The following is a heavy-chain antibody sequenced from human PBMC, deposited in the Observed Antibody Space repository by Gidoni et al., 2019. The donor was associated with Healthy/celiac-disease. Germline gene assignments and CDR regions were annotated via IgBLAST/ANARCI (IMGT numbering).Heavy chain of an antibody. CDR3: ARGPGQMVDY. J-gene: IGHJ4*02. V-gene: IGHV4-59*01. CDR1: GGSISSYY. Sequence: QVQLQESGPGLVKPSETLSLPSTASGGSISSYYWSWIRQPPGKGLEWIGYIYYSVSTNYNPSLKSRVTISVDTSKNQFSLKLSSVTAADTAVYYCARGPGQMVDYWGQGTLVTVSS. CDR2: IYYSVST.